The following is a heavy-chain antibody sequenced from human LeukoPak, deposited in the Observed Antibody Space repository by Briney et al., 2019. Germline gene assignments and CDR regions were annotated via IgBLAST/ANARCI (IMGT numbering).Heavy chain of an antibody. Sequence: ASVKVSCKASGYTFTSYAMNWVRQAPGQGLGWMGWINTNTGNPTYAQGFTGRFVFSLDTSVSTAYLQISSLKAEDTAVYYCARDYYYDDSGYVLDTFDIWGQGTMVTVSS. J-gene: IGHJ3*02. CDR1: GYTFTSYA. CDR2: INTNTGNP. V-gene: IGHV7-4-1*02. D-gene: IGHD3-22*01. CDR3: ARDYYYDDSGYVLDTFDI.